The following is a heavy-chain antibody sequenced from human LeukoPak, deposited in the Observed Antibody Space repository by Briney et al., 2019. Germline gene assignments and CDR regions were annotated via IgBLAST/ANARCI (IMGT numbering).Heavy chain of an antibody. CDR3: ARAPGVEMATILAY. CDR1: GFTFSSYG. D-gene: IGHD5-24*01. Sequence: PGRSLRLSCAASGFTFSSYGMHWVRQAPGKGLEWVAVISYDGSNKYYADSVKGRFTISRDNSKNTLYLQMNSLRAEDTAVYYCARAPGVEMATILAYWGQGTLVTVSS. CDR2: ISYDGSNK. J-gene: IGHJ4*02. V-gene: IGHV3-30*03.